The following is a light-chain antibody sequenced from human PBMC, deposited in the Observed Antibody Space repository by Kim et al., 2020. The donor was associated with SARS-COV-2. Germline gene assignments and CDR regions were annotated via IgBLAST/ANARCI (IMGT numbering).Light chain of an antibody. J-gene: IGKJ1*01. Sequence: VSPAESATRSCRAGQSVGSGLAWYQQKPGQAPRLLIYGLSSRATGVPARFSGTGSGTEFTLSISSLQSEDFAVYYCQQFSYWPLTFGQGTKVDIK. V-gene: IGKV3-15*01. CDR3: QQFSYWPLT. CDR2: GLS. CDR1: QSVGSG.